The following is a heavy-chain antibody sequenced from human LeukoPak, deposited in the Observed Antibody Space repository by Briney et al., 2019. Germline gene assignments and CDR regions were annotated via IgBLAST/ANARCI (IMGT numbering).Heavy chain of an antibody. CDR2: INPNSGGT. Sequence: ASVKVSCKASGYTFTGYYMHWVRQAPGQGLEWMGWINPNSGGTNYAQKFQGRVTMTRDTSISTAYMELSRLRSDDTAVYYCARERTAARNWFDPWGQGTLVTVSS. D-gene: IGHD6-6*01. CDR3: ARERTAARNWFDP. V-gene: IGHV1-2*02. J-gene: IGHJ5*02. CDR1: GYTFTGYY.